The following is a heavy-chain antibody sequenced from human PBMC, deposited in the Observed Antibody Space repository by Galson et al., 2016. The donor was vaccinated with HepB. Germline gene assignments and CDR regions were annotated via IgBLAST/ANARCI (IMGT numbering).Heavy chain of an antibody. J-gene: IGHJ6*02. CDR1: GYSFTNYW. CDR2: IDPSDSYT. D-gene: IGHD2-15*01. CDR3: ARRANPLYCSGGSCYNYYGMDV. V-gene: IGHV5-10-1*01. Sequence: QSGAEVKKPGESLRISCKGSGYSFTNYWISWVRQMPGKGLEWMGRIDPSDSYTNYSPSFQGHVTISTDKSISTAYLQWSSLKAWDTAMYYCARRANPLYCSGGSCYNYYGMDVWGQGTTVTVSS.